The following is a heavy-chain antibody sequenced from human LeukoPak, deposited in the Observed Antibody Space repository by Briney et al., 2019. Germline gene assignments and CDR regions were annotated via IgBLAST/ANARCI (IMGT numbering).Heavy chain of an antibody. CDR1: GFTFSSYS. D-gene: IGHD2/OR15-2a*01. CDR3: ARILSRYYEDAFDI. Sequence: PGGSLRLSCAASGFTFSSYSMNWVRQAPGKGLEWVSYISSSSSTIYYADSVKGRFTISRDNAKNSLYLQMNSLRAEDTAVYYCARILSRYYEDAFDIWGQETMVTVSS. J-gene: IGHJ3*02. V-gene: IGHV3-48*01. CDR2: ISSSSSTI.